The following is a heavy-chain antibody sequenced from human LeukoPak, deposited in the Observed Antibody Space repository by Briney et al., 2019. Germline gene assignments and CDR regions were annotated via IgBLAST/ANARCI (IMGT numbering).Heavy chain of an antibody. J-gene: IGHJ5*01. V-gene: IGHV4-34*01. Sequence: SETLSLTCGVYGPSVSDYYCGSVRQPPGKGLGLLGEINHSGGTSYNPSLKSRVTMSVDTSKNQFPVKLTSVTAADTAVYYCARAKDSYGKVFDCWGQGTLVTVSS. CDR1: GPSVSDYY. D-gene: IGHD5-18*01. CDR3: ARAKDSYGKVFDC. CDR2: INHSGGT.